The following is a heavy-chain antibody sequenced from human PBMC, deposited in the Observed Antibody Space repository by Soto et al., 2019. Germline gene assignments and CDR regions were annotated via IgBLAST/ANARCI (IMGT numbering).Heavy chain of an antibody. CDR2: ISGSGGST. CDR3: AKELDSVVRGVTLGMDV. Sequence: PVGSLRLSGAASGFTFSRYAMSWVRQAPGKGLEWVSAISGSGGSTYYADSVKGRFTISRDNSKNTLYLQMNSLRAEDTAVYYCAKELDSVVRGVTLGMDVWGQGTTVTVSS. J-gene: IGHJ6*02. CDR1: GFTFSRYA. V-gene: IGHV3-23*01. D-gene: IGHD3-10*01.